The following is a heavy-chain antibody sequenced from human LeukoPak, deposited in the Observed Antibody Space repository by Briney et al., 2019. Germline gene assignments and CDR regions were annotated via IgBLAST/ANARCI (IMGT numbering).Heavy chain of an antibody. V-gene: IGHV4-38-2*01. D-gene: IGHD6-19*01. CDR3: ARHRIAVAVTPRANWFDP. Sequence: SETLSLTCAVSGYSISSGYYWGWIRQPAGKGLEWIGSIYHSGSTYYNPSLKSRVTISVDTSKNQFSLKLSSVTAADTAVYYCARHRIAVAVTPRANWFDPWGQGTLVTVSS. CDR1: GYSISSGYY. J-gene: IGHJ5*02. CDR2: IYHSGST.